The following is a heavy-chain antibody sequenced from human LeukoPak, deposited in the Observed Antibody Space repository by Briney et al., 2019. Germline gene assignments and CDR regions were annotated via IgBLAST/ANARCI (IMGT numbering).Heavy chain of an antibody. V-gene: IGHV4-4*07. CDR3: ARVLGSGSYVAFDI. CDR1: GGSINNYY. CDR2: IYTSGST. Sequence: SETLSLTCTVSGGSINNYYWSWIRQPAGKGLEWIGRIYTSGSTNYNPSLKSRVTMSVDTSKNQFSLKLSSVTAADTAVYYCARVLGSGSYVAFDIWGQGTMVTVSS. J-gene: IGHJ3*02. D-gene: IGHD3-10*01.